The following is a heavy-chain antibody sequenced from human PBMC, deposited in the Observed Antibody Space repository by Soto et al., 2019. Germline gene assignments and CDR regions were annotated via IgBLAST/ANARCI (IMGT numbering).Heavy chain of an antibody. Sequence: LKISCKGSGYIFANDWIAWVRQMPGKGLEWMGIIFPGDSDTRYSPSFQGQVTISADKSINTAYLQWSSLKASDTAVYYCARRVAAHPYFDFWGQGALVTVSS. J-gene: IGHJ4*02. V-gene: IGHV5-51*01. CDR3: ARRVAAHPYFDF. D-gene: IGHD6-6*01. CDR1: GYIFANDW. CDR2: IFPGDSDT.